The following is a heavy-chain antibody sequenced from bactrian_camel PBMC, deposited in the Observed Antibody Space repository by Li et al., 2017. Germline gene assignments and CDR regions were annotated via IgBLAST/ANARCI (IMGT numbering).Heavy chain of an antibody. D-gene: IGHD2*01. J-gene: IGHJ4*01. CDR3: AASVIGSAYQH. Sequence: QLVESGGAVVQPGGSLRLSCAASGFTFSSDWMSWVRQAPGKGLEWVSGIHSDGSKIFYTESVKGRFTISRDNAKSTVYLQMNSLKSEDTALYFCAASVIGSAYQHWGQGTQVTVS. CDR1: GFTFSSDW. CDR2: IHSDGSKI. V-gene: IGHV3S6*01.